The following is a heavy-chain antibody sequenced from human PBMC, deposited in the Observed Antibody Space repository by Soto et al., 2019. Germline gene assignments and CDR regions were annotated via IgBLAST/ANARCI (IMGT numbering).Heavy chain of an antibody. J-gene: IGHJ4*02. CDR1: GYTFTSYY. V-gene: IGHV1-46*01. CDR2: INPSGGST. CDR3: ARDNELFDY. D-gene: IGHD1-1*01. Sequence: GGSVKVSCKASGYTFTSYYMHWVRQSPVQGLEWMGIINPSGGSTSYAQKFQGRVTMTRDTSTSTAYMELRSLRSDDTAVYYCARDNELFDYWGQATLVTVSS.